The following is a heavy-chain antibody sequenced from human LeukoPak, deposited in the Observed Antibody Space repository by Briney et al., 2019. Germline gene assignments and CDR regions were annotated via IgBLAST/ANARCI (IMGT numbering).Heavy chain of an antibody. CDR2: IYFTGST. D-gene: IGHD3-22*01. V-gene: IGHV4-59*01. CDR3: ARDYSDSSGYSPFQH. CDR1: GGSISSNY. Sequence: PSETLSLTCTVSGGSISSNYWNWIRQPPGKGLEWIGFIYFTGSTIYNPSLKRRVTISVDTSKNQFSLRLTSVTAADTAVYYCARDYSDSSGYSPFQHWGQGTLVTVSS. J-gene: IGHJ1*01.